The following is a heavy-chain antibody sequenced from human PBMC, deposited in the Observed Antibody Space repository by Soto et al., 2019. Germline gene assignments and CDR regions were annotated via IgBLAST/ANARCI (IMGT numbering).Heavy chain of an antibody. CDR2: IYYSGST. J-gene: IGHJ6*02. CDR1: GGSISSGDCY. Sequence: PSETLSVTCPVSGGSISSGDCYWSWIRQPPGKGLEWIGYIYYSGSTNYNPPLKSRVTISVDTSKNQFSLKLSSVTAADTAVYYCARDLWGYCGTDCYPLDVWGQGTTVTVSS. V-gene: IGHV4-61*08. D-gene: IGHD2-21*02. CDR3: ARDLWGYCGTDCYPLDV.